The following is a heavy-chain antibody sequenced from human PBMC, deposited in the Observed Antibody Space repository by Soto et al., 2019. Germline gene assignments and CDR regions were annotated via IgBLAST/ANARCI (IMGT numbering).Heavy chain of an antibody. CDR3: ARGYCSSTSCGVFDY. V-gene: IGHV5-51*01. Sequence: GESLKISCKGSGYSFTSYWIGWVRQMPGKGLEWMGIIYPGDSDTRYSPSFQGQVTISADKSISTAYLQWSSLKASDTAMYYCARGYCSSTSCGVFDYWGQGTLVTVS. D-gene: IGHD2-2*01. CDR1: GYSFTSYW. CDR2: IYPGDSDT. J-gene: IGHJ4*02.